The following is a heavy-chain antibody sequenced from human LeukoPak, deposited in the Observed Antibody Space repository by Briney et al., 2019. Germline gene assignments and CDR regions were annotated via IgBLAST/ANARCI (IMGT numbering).Heavy chain of an antibody. CDR1: GFTFSRYS. CDR3: ARVGDLNFYDF. Sequence: GGSLRLSCVASGFTFSRYSMHWVRQIPGKGLEYVSAINDDGDRTYYADSVKSRFTISRDNSKNTLFLQMGSLRAKDMAVYYCARVGDLNFYDFWGQGTLVTVSS. J-gene: IGHJ4*02. D-gene: IGHD5-24*01. V-gene: IGHV3-64*02. CDR2: INDDGDRT.